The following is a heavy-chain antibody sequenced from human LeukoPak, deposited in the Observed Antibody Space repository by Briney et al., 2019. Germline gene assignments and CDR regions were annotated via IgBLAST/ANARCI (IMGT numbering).Heavy chain of an antibody. CDR3: ARVVDYVWGSYRYYFDY. J-gene: IGHJ4*02. D-gene: IGHD3-16*02. CDR2: IYYSGST. V-gene: IGHV4-31*03. CDR1: GGSISSGGYY. Sequence: PSQTLSLTCTVSGGSISSGGYYCSWIRQHPGKGLEWIGYIYYSGSTYYNPSLKSRVTISVHTSKNQFSLKLSSVTAADTAAYYCARVVDYVWGSYRYYFDYWGQGTLVTVSS.